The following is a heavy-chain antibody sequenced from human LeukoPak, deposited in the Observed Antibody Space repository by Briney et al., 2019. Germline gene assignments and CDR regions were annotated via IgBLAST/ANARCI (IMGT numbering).Heavy chain of an antibody. D-gene: IGHD2-8*01. J-gene: IGHJ4*02. CDR2: IHQHGNEK. CDR1: GFTFSNYW. CDR3: ATLNGPLFEY. Sequence: GGSLRLSCAASGFTFSNYWMSRVRQAPGKGLEWVASIHQHGNEKYFVDSVRGRFTISRDNAKNSLYLQMSSLRAEDTAVYYCATLNGPLFEYWGQGTLVTVSS. V-gene: IGHV3-7*01.